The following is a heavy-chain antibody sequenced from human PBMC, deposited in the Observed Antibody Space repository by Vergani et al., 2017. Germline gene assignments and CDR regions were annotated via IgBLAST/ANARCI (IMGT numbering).Heavy chain of an antibody. V-gene: IGHV1-46*02. CDR1: GYIFNSYY. J-gene: IGHJ4*02. Sequence: QVQLVQSGAAVKKPGASAKLSCKSSGYIFNSYYIHWVRQAPGQGLEWMGLLDPRGGPPTYAEKFEGRVTLTSDTSTSTFYMELRSLRSDDTAVYYCVRPGXDYRNMITYFLDYWGQGSLVSVSS. CDR3: VRPGXDYRNMITYFLDY. CDR2: LDPRGGPP. D-gene: IGHD3-16*01.